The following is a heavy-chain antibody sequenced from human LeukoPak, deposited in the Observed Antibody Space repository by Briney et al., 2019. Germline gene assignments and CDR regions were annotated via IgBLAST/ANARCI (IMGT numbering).Heavy chain of an antibody. J-gene: IGHJ4*02. CDR1: GFTFSSYT. CDR2: ISYDGRKK. V-gene: IGHV3-30-3*01. CDR3: ARELTGYFDF. D-gene: IGHD7-27*01. Sequence: HPGGSLRLSCAASGFTFSSYTIHWVRQAPGKGLEWVAIISYDGRKKYYADSVKGRFTISRENSKSALYLQMNSLITEDTAVYYRARELTGYFDFWGQGTLVTVSS.